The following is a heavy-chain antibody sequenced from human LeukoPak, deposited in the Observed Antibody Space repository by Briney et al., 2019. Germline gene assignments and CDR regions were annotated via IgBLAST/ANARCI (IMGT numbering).Heavy chain of an antibody. D-gene: IGHD4-11*01. J-gene: IGHJ6*03. CDR3: ARYSNYGDYYYYYMDV. CDR2: IYTSGST. Sequence: SETLSLTCTVSGNSISSGDYYWSWIRQPAGKGLEWIGRIYTSGSTTYNPSLKSRVTISVDTSKNQFSLKLSSVTAADTAVYYCARYSNYGDYYYYYMDVWGKGTTVTVSS. CDR1: GNSISSGDYY. V-gene: IGHV4-61*02.